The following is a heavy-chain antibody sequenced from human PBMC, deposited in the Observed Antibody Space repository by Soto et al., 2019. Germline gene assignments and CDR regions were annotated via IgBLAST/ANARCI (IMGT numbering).Heavy chain of an antibody. V-gene: IGHV4-30-4*01. J-gene: IGHJ4*02. CDR2: IYYSGNT. CDR3: AREGGESSDGLYYIDS. Sequence: SETLSLTCTVSGGSTSSDNYWSWIRQPPGKGLEWIGHIYYSGNTDYNPSLESRLAISIDTSKNQFSLKLSSVTAADTAVYFCAREGGESSDGLYYIDSWCQASLVTVSS. CDR1: GGSTSSDNY. D-gene: IGHD3-16*01.